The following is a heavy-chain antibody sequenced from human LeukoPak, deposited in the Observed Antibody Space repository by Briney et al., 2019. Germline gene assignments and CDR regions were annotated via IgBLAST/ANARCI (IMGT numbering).Heavy chain of an antibody. V-gene: IGHV4-34*01. D-gene: IGHD1-26*01. CDR2: INHSGST. Sequence: GSLRLSCAASGFTFSDYYMSWIRQPPGKGLEWIGEINHSGSTNYNPSLKSRVTISVDTSKNQFSLKLSSVTAADTAVYYCASDEVGARTFDYWGQGTLVTVSS. CDR1: GFTFSDYY. CDR3: ASDEVGARTFDY. J-gene: IGHJ4*02.